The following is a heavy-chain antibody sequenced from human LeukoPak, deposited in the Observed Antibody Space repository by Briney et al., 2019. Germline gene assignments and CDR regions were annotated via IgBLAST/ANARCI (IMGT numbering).Heavy chain of an antibody. CDR3: ARAGIATLSGPYYFDY. V-gene: IGHV4-61*02. CDR1: GGSISSGSYY. CDR2: IYTSGST. D-gene: IGHD6-13*01. Sequence: SQTLSLTCTVSGGSISSGSYYWSWIRQPAGKGLEWIGRIYTSGSTNYNPSLKSRVTISVDTSKNQFSLKLSSVTAADTAVYYCARAGIATLSGPYYFDYWGQGTLVTVSS. J-gene: IGHJ4*02.